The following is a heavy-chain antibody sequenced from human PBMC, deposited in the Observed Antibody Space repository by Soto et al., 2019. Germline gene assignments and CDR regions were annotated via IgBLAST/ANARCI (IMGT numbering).Heavy chain of an antibody. V-gene: IGHV3-30-3*01. CDR3: ARDRRSSSWYYFDY. CDR2: ISYDGSNK. D-gene: IGHD6-13*01. CDR1: GFTFSSYA. J-gene: IGHJ4*02. Sequence: PGGSLRLSCAASGFTFSSYAMHWVRQAPGKRLEWVAVISYDGSNKYYADSVKGRFTISRDNSKNTLYLQMNSLRAEDTAVYYCARDRRSSSWYYFDYWGQGTLVTVSS.